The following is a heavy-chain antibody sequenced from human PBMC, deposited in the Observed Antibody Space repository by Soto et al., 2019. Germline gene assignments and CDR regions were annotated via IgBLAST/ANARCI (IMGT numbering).Heavy chain of an antibody. CDR3: ASLRRPYDSRDAFDI. Sequence: QVQLVQSGAEVKKPGSSVKVSCKASGGTFSSYAISWVRQAPGQGLEWMGGIIPIFGTATYAQKFQGRVTITADKSTSTADMELSSLRSEDTAVYDGASLRRPYDSRDAFDIWGQGTMVTASS. V-gene: IGHV1-69*06. J-gene: IGHJ3*02. D-gene: IGHD3-22*01. CDR2: IIPIFGTA. CDR1: GGTFSSYA.